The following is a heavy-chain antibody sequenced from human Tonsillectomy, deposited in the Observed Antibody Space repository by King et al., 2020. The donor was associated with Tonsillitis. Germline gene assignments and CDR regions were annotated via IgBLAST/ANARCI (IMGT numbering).Heavy chain of an antibody. CDR2: ISWNSGSV. CDR3: AKDIEGPLQAFDL. J-gene: IGHJ3*01. V-gene: IGHV3-9*01. Sequence: VQLVESGGGLVQPGRSLRLSCAASGFTLDDNAMHWVRQAPGKGLEWVSGISWNSGSVGYADSVKGRSTLSRDNAKNSLYLQMNSLRTEDTALYYCAKDIEGPLQAFDLWGQGTMVTVSS. CDR1: GFTLDDNA.